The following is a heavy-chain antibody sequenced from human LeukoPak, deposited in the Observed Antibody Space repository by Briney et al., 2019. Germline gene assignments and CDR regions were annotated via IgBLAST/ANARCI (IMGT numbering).Heavy chain of an antibody. D-gene: IGHD3-22*01. CDR1: GASISDYY. CDR2: IDTSGST. J-gene: IGHJ4*02. V-gene: IGHV4-4*07. CDR3: ARGRIFGNYYDSSGQS. Sequence: SETLSLTCIVSGASISDYYWSWIRQPAGKGLEWIGRIDTSGSTNYKPSLKSRLTMSVDTSKRQFSLRLTSVTAADTAVYYCARGRIFGNYYDSSGQSWGQGTLVTVSS.